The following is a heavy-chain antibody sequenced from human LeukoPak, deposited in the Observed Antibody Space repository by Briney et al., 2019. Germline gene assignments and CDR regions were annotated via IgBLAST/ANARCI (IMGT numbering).Heavy chain of an antibody. Sequence: SQTLSLTCTVSGGSISSGGYYWSWIRQHPGTGLEWIGYIYYSGSTNYNPSLKSRVTISVDTSKNQFSLKLSSVTAADTAVYYCARVSPRRDGYNFMDYWGQGTLVTVSS. D-gene: IGHD5-24*01. V-gene: IGHV4-31*03. CDR2: IYYSGST. CDR3: ARVSPRRDGYNFMDY. CDR1: GGSISSGGYY. J-gene: IGHJ4*02.